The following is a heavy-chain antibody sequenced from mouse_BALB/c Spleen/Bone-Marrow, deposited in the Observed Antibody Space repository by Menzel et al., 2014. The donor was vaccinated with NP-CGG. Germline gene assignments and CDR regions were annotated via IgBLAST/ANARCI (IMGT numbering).Heavy chain of an antibody. CDR1: GYTFTDYA. CDR3: AREGGNFPWFAY. Sequence: VKLMESGAELVRPGVSVKISSKGSGYTFTDYAMHWVKQSHAKSLEWIGVISTYYGDASYNQKFKGKATMTVDKSSSTAYMELARLTSEDSAIYYCAREGGNFPWFAYWGQGTLVTVSA. CDR2: ISTYYGDA. D-gene: IGHD2-1*01. V-gene: IGHV1S137*01. J-gene: IGHJ3*01.